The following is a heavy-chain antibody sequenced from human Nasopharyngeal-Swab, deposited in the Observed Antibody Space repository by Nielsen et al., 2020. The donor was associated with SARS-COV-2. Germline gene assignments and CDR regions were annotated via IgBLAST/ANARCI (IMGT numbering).Heavy chain of an antibody. Sequence: SETLSLTCAVYGGSFSGYYWTWIRQPPGKGLEWIGEINHDGSNNNNPSLGSRVIISGDTSKNQFSLKLYSVTAADTAVSYCARGLTYFFDSGSYYPLGFWGQGTLVTVSS. CDR1: GGSFSGYY. V-gene: IGHV4-34*01. J-gene: IGHJ4*02. D-gene: IGHD3-22*01. CDR3: ARGLTYFFDSGSYYPLGF. CDR2: INHDGSN.